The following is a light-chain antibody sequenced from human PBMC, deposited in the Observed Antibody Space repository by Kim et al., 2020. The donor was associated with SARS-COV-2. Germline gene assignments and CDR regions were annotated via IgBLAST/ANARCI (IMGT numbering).Light chain of an antibody. CDR1: SLRSYY. Sequence: SSELPQDPAVSVALGQTVRITYQGDSLRSYYATWYQQKPRQAPLLVIFGRNNRPSGIPDRFSGSTSGNTASLTISGAQAEDEADFYCQSRDSGGNVVFGGGTQLTVL. CDR3: QSRDSGGNVV. J-gene: IGLJ2*01. V-gene: IGLV3-19*01. CDR2: GRN.